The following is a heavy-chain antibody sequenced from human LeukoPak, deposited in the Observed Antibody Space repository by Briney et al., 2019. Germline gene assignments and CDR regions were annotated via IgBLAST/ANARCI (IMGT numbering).Heavy chain of an antibody. CDR2: FDPKDGET. D-gene: IGHD5-12*01. CDR1: GCTLTELS. V-gene: IGHV1-24*01. Sequence: GASVKVSCKVCGCTLTELSMHWVRQAPGKGLEWVGSFDPKDGETIYAQKFHGRVTMTEDTSTDTDYTELSSLRSEDTAVYYCATHSPESRYSGYYNYYYIDGWGKGTTVTVSS. J-gene: IGHJ6*03. CDR3: ATHSPESRYSGYYNYYYIDG.